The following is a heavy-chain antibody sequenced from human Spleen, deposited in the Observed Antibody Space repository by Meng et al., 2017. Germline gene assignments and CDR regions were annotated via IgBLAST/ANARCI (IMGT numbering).Heavy chain of an antibody. CDR2: ISYDASNT. D-gene: IGHD4-23*01. CDR1: GFTFSSYA. V-gene: IGHV3-30*04. J-gene: IGHJ4*02. CDR3: ARALTTVLTPGAD. Sequence: GESLKISCAASGFTFSSYAMHWVRQAPGKGLEWVAVISYDASNTYYADSVKGRFTISRDNSKNTLYLQMNSLRAEDTAVYYCARALTTVLTPGADWGQGTLVTVSS.